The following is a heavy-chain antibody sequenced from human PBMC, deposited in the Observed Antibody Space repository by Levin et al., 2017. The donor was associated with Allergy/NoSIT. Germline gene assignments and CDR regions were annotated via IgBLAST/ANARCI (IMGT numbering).Heavy chain of an antibody. D-gene: IGHD2-2*01. J-gene: IGHJ6*02. CDR2: IISISGRTTT. V-gene: IGHV1-69*06. CDR3: ALRFFGGDIVVVPPPMAYGLDV. Sequence: KISCTASGGTFSTYAISWVRQAPGQGLEWMGGIISISGRTTTTYSQKFQGRVTITADKSTSTAYMELNSLTSEETAIYYCALRFFGGDIVVVPPPMAYGLDVWGQGTTVTVSS. CDR1: GGTFSTYA.